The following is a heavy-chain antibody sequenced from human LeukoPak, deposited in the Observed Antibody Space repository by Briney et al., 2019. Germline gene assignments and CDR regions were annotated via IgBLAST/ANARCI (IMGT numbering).Heavy chain of an antibody. D-gene: IGHD3-16*02. J-gene: IGHJ4*02. CDR1: GGSISSSNYY. CDR3: ARNRWAFGGIIVIRYFDY. V-gene: IGHV4-39*01. CDR2: IYYSGNT. Sequence: SETLSLTCTVSGGSISSSNYYWGWIRQPPGKGLEWIGNIYYSGNTYNNPSLKSRVSISVGTSKNQFSLKLSSVTAADTAVYYCARNRWAFGGIIVIRYFDYWGQGTLVTVSS.